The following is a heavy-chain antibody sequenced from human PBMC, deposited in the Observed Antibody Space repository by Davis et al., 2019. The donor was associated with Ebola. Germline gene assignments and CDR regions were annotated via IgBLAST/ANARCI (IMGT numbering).Heavy chain of an antibody. D-gene: IGHD2-15*01. J-gene: IGHJ6*04. CDR1: GFTFSSYW. V-gene: IGHV3-23*01. CDR3: AKRIVFYYGMDV. CDR2: TSGTGGST. Sequence: GGSLSLSCAASGFTFSSYWMSWVRQAPGKGLEWVSATSGTGGSTYYADSVKGRFTISRDNSNNTLYLQMNSLRAQDTAVYYCAKRIVFYYGMDVWGKGTTVTVSS.